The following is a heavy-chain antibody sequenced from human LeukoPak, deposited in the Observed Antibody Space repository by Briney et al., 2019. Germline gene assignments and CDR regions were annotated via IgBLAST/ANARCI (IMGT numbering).Heavy chain of an antibody. CDR2: ISWNSGSI. V-gene: IGHV3-9*01. Sequence: GGSLRLSCAASGFTFDDYAMHWVRQAPGKGLEWVSGISWNSGSIGYADSVKGRFTISRDNAKNSLYLQMNSLRAEDTAIYYCAKYGPQDSGSSHFDYWGQGALVTVSS. CDR3: AKYGPQDSGSSHFDY. CDR1: GFTFDDYA. D-gene: IGHD1-26*01. J-gene: IGHJ4*02.